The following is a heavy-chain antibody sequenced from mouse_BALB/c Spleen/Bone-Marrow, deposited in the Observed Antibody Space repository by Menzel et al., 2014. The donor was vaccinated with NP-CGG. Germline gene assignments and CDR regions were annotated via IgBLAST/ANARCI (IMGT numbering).Heavy chain of an antibody. V-gene: IGHV2-6-7*01. CDR2: IWGDGST. D-gene: IGHD2-4*01. Sequence: VKLVESGPGLVAPSQSLSITCTVSGFSLTGYGVSWVRRPPGKGLEWLGMIWGDGSTDYNSALKSRLSISKDNSKSQVFLKMNSLQTDGTARYYCARDSFLITRALDYWGQGTSVTVSS. CDR3: ARDSFLITRALDY. CDR1: GFSLTGYG. J-gene: IGHJ4*01.